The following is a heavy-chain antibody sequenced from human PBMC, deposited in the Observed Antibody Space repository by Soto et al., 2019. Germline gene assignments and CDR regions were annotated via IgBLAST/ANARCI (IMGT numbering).Heavy chain of an antibody. J-gene: IGHJ4*02. Sequence: GSLIRSCAASGLTFSDYAMTLVRQAPGKGLQWVSAISGSGSSTKYADSVKGRFTISRDNSKSTLSLQMNSLRGEDTAVYFCARGFATTGYLVDYWGQGTLVTVYS. CDR2: ISGSGSST. CDR1: GLTFSDYA. V-gene: IGHV3-23*01. CDR3: ARGFATTGYLVDY. D-gene: IGHD3-9*01.